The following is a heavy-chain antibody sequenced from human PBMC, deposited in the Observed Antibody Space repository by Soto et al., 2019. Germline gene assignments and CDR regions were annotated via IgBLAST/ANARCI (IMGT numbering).Heavy chain of an antibody. CDR1: GGSISSSRSY. V-gene: IGHV4-39*01. Sequence: SETLSLTCTVSGGSISSSRSYWGWIRQPPGKGLEWIGTISYSGDTYHNPSLKSRVTISADTSKNQFSLRLSSAAVADTALYYCARHVRDTYYYGMDVWGQGTTVTVSS. CDR2: ISYSGDT. J-gene: IGHJ6*02. CDR3: ARHVRDTYYYGMDV.